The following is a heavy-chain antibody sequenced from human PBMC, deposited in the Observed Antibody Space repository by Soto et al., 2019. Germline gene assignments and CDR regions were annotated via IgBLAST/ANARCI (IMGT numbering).Heavy chain of an antibody. CDR1: GFTFSSYA. CDR2: ISGSGDST. J-gene: IGHJ4*02. Sequence: EVQLLESGGGLVQPGGSLRLSCAASGFTFSSYAMNWVRQAPGKGLEWVSVISGSGDSTYYADSVKGRFTISRDNSKNTLYLQMNSLRAEDTAVYYCARRSSSWYFDCWGQGTLVNVSS. CDR3: ARRSSSWYFDC. V-gene: IGHV3-23*01. D-gene: IGHD6-13*01.